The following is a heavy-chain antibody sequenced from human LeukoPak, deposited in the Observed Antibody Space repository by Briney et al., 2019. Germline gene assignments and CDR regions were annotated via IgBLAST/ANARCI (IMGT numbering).Heavy chain of an antibody. CDR2: IHTSRST. CDR3: ASSIAAFFDY. Sequence: PSETLSLTRSVSGGSISSGSYYWSWIRQPAGKGLEWIGRIHTSRSTNYNPSLKSRVTISVDTSKNQFSLKLSSVTAADTAVYYCASSIAAFFDYWGQGTLVTVSS. V-gene: IGHV4-61*02. J-gene: IGHJ4*02. D-gene: IGHD6-6*01. CDR1: GGSISSGSYY.